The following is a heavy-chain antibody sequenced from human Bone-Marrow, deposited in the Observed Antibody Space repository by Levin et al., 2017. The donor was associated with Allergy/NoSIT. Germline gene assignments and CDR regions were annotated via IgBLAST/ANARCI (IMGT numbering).Heavy chain of an antibody. J-gene: IGHJ4*02. CDR2: IYYSGST. Sequence: PSETLSLTCTVSGGSISSSSYYWGWIRQPPGKGLEWIGSIYYSGSTYYNPSLKSRVTISVDTSKNQFSLKLSSVTAADTAVYYCAREKSYYDFWSGYPYYDYWGQGTLVTVSS. CDR1: GGSISSSSYY. V-gene: IGHV4-39*07. CDR3: AREKSYYDFWSGYPYYDY. D-gene: IGHD3-3*01.